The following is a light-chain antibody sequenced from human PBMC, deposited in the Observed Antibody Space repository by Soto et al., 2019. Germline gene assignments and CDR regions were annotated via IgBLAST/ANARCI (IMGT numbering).Light chain of an antibody. V-gene: IGLV6-57*02. J-gene: IGLJ2*01. CDR3: QSYDSTNHGV. CDR1: SGSIASNY. Sequence: NFMLTQPHSVSESPGKTVTISCTGSSGSIASNYVQWYQQRPGSAPIIVIYEDNQRPSGVPDRFSGSIESSSNSASLTISGLKTEDEADYYCQSYDSTNHGVFGGGTKLTVL. CDR2: EDN.